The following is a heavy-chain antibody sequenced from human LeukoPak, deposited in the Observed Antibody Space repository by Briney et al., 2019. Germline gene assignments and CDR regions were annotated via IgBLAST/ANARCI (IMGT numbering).Heavy chain of an antibody. CDR2: VSVSGDST. CDR1: GFTFSSYA. CDR3: ARDLIRIQLWPYGMDV. Sequence: GGSLRLSCAASGFTFSSYAMSWVRQASGKGLEWVSTVSVSGDSTYYADSVKGRFTISRDNSKNTLYLQMNSLRAEDTAVYYCARDLIRIQLWPYGMDVWGQGTTVTVSS. D-gene: IGHD5-18*01. V-gene: IGHV3-23*01. J-gene: IGHJ6*02.